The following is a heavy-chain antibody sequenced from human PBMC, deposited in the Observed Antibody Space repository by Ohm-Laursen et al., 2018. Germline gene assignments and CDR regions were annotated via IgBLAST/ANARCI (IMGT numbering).Heavy chain of an antibody. Sequence: SSLRLSCAASGFTFSTSGMHWVRQAPGKGLEWVAVISYDGSNKYYADSVKGRFTISRDNSKNTAYLQMNSLRAEDMAVYYCAKDVGGERMDVWPRDHGHRLL. CDR2: ISYDGSNK. CDR1: GFTFSTSG. CDR3: AKDVGGERMDV. D-gene: IGHD6-25*01. J-gene: IGHJ6*02. V-gene: IGHV3-30*18.